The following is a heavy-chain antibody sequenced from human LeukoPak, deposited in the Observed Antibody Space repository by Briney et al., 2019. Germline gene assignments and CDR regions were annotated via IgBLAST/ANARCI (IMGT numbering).Heavy chain of an antibody. J-gene: IGHJ4*02. D-gene: IGHD6-25*01. CDR3: ARHVGSATHFDY. CDR2: IYPGDSDT. CDR1: GYSFTSYW. Sequence: GESLQISCQGSGYSFTSYWIAWVRQVPGKGPEWMGIIYPGDSDTKYSPSFQGQVTIAADKSTSTAYLQWSSLKASDTAMYYCARHVGSATHFDYWGQGTLVTVSS. V-gene: IGHV5-51*01.